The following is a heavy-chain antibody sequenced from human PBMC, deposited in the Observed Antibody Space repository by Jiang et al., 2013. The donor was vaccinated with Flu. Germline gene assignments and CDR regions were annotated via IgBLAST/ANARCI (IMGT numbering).Heavy chain of an antibody. J-gene: IGHJ5*02. Sequence: SGAEVKRPGASVSLSCKASGYSFTNYAMHWVRQAPGQRLEWMGWINAGNGYTKYSQKFQGRVTITRDTSASTVYMEVSSLTSEDTAVYYCARDQDYDFWSGLNWFDPLGPGNP. CDR1: GYSFTNYA. CDR2: INAGNGYT. CDR3: ARDQDYDFWSGLNWFDP. V-gene: IGHV1-3*01. D-gene: IGHD3-3*01.